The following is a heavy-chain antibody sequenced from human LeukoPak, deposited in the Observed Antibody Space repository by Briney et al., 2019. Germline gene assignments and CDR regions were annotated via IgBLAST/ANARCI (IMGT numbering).Heavy chain of an antibody. CDR3: ARDNTYMFDY. J-gene: IGHJ4*02. CDR1: GFSFSSYW. D-gene: IGHD2-2*02. V-gene: IGHV3-74*01. Sequence: GGSLRLSCAASGFSFSSYWMNWVRQAPGKGLVWVAHTNTDGRTTTYADSVKGRFTVARDNAKNTLYLEMNRLRAEDTAVYYCARDNTYMFDYWGQGTQVTVSS. CDR2: TNTDGRTT.